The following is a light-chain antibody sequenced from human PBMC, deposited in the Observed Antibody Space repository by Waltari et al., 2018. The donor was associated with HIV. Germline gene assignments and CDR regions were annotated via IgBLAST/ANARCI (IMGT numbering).Light chain of an antibody. CDR2: EVT. J-gene: IGLJ1*01. CDR3: SSYATGNTYV. V-gene: IGLV2-23*02. Sequence: SALTQPASVSGSPGQSITISCPGTNSDIGKYNLVSWYHQHPGKVPKVLIFEVTTRPSGISHRFSGSKSDNTASLTISGLQAEDEADYYCSSYATGNTYVFGTGTSVTVL. CDR1: NSDIGKYNL.